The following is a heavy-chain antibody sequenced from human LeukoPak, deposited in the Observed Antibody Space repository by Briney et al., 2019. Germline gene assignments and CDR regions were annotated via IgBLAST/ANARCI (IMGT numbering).Heavy chain of an antibody. CDR2: ISSSGSTI. J-gene: IGHJ3*02. CDR3: AVLSTVVIHDVFDI. Sequence: GGSLRLSCAASGFTFSSYEMNWVRQAPGKGLEWVSYISSSGSTIYYADSVKGRFTISRDNAKNSLYLQMNSLRAEDTAVYYCAVLSTVVIHDVFDIWGQGTMVTVSS. D-gene: IGHD4-23*01. CDR1: GFTFSSYE. V-gene: IGHV3-48*03.